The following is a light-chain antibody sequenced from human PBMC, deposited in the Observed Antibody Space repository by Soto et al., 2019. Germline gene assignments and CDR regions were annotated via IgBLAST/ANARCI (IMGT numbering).Light chain of an antibody. V-gene: IGLV1-40*01. CDR1: SSNIGAGYD. Sequence: QSVLTQPTSVSGAPGQRVTISCTGSSSNIGAGYDAHWYQHLPGTAPKLLIYSNNNRPSGVPDRFSGSKSGTSASLAITGLQAEDEADYYCQSYDSSLSGWVFGGGTQLTVL. J-gene: IGLJ3*02. CDR3: QSYDSSLSGWV. CDR2: SNN.